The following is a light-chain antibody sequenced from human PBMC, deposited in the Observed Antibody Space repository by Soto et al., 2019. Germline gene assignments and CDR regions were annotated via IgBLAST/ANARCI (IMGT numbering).Light chain of an antibody. CDR1: QSVRSY. CDR2: DAS. CDR3: QHRSNWPGT. J-gene: IGKJ1*01. V-gene: IGKV3-11*01. Sequence: EIVLTQSPAPLSLSPGERATLSCRASQSVRSYLAWYHQKPGQAPRLLIYDASKRATGIPARFSGSGSGTGFTLTISSLEPEDFAVYYCQHRSNWPGTFGQGTKVE.